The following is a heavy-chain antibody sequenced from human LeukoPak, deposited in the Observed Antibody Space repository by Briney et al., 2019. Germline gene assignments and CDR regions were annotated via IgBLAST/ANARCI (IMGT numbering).Heavy chain of an antibody. CDR1: RFTFDDYA. Sequence: GGSLTLSCAASRFTFDDYAMQWLRQAPGKGLVGVSGLSWNSGSIGYADSVKGRLTISRDNAKNSLYLQMKSLRAEDTAVYYCAKDISEDSSGYAFDYWGQGTLVTVSS. D-gene: IGHD3-22*01. CDR3: AKDISEDSSGYAFDY. CDR2: LSWNSGSI. V-gene: IGHV3-9*01. J-gene: IGHJ4*02.